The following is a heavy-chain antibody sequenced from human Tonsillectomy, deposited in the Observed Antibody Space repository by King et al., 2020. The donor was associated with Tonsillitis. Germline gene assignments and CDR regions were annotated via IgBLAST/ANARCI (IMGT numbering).Heavy chain of an antibody. J-gene: IGHJ3*02. CDR2: ISTNNGNT. D-gene: IGHD3-22*01. Sequence: VQLVQSGAEVKKPGASVKVSCKADGYTFTDYGITWVRQAPGQGLEWMGWISTNNGNTKYAQKFQGRVTMTTDTSTSIAYMELTSLRSDDTAVFYCARDMYHYDSGSYYPSRFFDIWGQGTMVTVSS. V-gene: IGHV1-18*01. CDR3: ARDMYHYDSGSYYPSRFFDI. CDR1: GYTFTDYG.